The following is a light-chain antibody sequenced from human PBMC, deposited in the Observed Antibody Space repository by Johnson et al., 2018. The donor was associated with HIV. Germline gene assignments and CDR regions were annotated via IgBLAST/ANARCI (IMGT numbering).Light chain of an antibody. J-gene: IGLJ1*01. CDR2: ENN. CDR1: SSNIGNNY. Sequence: HSVLTQPPSVSAAPGQKVTISCSGSSSNIGNNYVSWYQQFPGTAPKLLIYENNKRPSGVPDRFSDSKSGTSATLGITGLQTGDEADYYCGTWDSSLSAHYIFGTGTKVTVL. CDR3: GTWDSSLSAHYI. V-gene: IGLV1-51*02.